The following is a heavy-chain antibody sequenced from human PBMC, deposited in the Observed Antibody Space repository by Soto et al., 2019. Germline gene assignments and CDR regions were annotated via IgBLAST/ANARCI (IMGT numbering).Heavy chain of an antibody. CDR1: GFTFSSYA. CDR2: ISYDGSNK. V-gene: IGHV3-30-3*01. J-gene: IGHJ4*02. Sequence: GSLRLSCAASGFTFSSYAMHWVRQAPGKGLEWVAVISYDGSNKYYADSVKGRFTISRDNSKNTLYLQMNSLRAEDTAVYYCARDISGYFDYWGQGTLVTVSS. D-gene: IGHD3-10*01. CDR3: ARDISGYFDY.